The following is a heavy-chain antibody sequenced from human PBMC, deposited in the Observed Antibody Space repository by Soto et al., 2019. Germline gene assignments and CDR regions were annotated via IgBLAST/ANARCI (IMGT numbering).Heavy chain of an antibody. CDR3: ARSFSSSSVVFDY. J-gene: IGHJ4*02. CDR1: GGSISSYY. V-gene: IGHV4-59*01. D-gene: IGHD6-6*01. CDR2: IYYSGST. Sequence: SETLSLTCTVSGGSISSYYWSWIRQPPGKGLEWIGYIYYSGSTNYNPSLKSRVTISVDTSKNQFSLKLSSVTAADTAVYYCARSFSSSSVVFDYWGQGTLVTVSS.